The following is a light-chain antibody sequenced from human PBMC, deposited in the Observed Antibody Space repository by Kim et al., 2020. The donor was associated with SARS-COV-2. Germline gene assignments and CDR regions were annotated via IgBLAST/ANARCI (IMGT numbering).Light chain of an antibody. CDR1: QDISNY. V-gene: IGKV1-33*01. Sequence: ASVGDRVTITCQASQDISNYLNWYQQKPGKAPKLLIYDASNLETGVPSRFSGGGSGTDFSFTISSLQPEDIATYYCQQYDNLPITFGQGTRLEIK. CDR3: QQYDNLPIT. CDR2: DAS. J-gene: IGKJ5*01.